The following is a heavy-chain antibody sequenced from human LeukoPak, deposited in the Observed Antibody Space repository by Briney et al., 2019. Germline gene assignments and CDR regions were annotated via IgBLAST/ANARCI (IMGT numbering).Heavy chain of an antibody. J-gene: IGHJ4*02. CDR3: AKDPKYYYDSSGYLD. Sequence: GGSLRLSCAASGFXFRSYAMTWVRQAPGKGLEWVSPISGGGDSTYYADSVKGRFTISRDNSKNTLYLQMKSLRAEDTALYYCAKDPKYYYDSSGYLDWGQGTLVTVSS. CDR2: ISGGGDST. CDR1: GFXFRSYA. D-gene: IGHD3-22*01. V-gene: IGHV3-23*01.